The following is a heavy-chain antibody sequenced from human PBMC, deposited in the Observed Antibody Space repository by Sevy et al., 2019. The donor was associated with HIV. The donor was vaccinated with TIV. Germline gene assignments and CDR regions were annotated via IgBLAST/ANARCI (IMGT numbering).Heavy chain of an antibody. CDR1: GFNIRTHW. Sequence: GGSLRLSCAASGFNIRTHWMLWVRQAPGKGLEWVANINEDGSTKYYLDSVKGRFTISRDNAENSVFLQMNSLRVEDTAVYYCVRALLKGDRLWGQGTLVTVSS. D-gene: IGHD1-26*01. CDR2: INEDGSTK. J-gene: IGHJ4*02. CDR3: VRALLKGDRL. V-gene: IGHV3-7*01.